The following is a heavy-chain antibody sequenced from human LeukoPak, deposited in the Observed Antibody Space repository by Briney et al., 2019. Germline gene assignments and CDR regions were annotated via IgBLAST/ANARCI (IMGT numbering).Heavy chain of an antibody. Sequence: ASVKVSCKPSGYTFTGYNMHWGRQAPGKGLEWMGWINPKSGGTNYAQKFQGRVTMTRDTSISTAYMELNSLRSDDTAVYYCASPGSSYDVLTGPGYCDYWGQGTLVTVSS. V-gene: IGHV1-2*02. J-gene: IGHJ4*02. CDR2: INPKSGGT. CDR1: GYTFTGYN. D-gene: IGHD3-9*01. CDR3: ASPGSSYDVLTGPGYCDY.